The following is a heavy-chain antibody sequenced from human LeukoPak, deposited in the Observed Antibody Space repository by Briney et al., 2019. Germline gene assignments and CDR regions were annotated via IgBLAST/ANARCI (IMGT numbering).Heavy chain of an antibody. D-gene: IGHD3-9*01. J-gene: IGHJ4*02. CDR2: ISFSSTHI. V-gene: IGHV3-21*04. CDR3: AKATSRDLTELDY. Sequence: GGSLRLSCAASGFIFSNYGMSWVRQAPGKGLEWVSSISFSSTHIYYADSIQGRFTVSRDNSKKSLYLQMNSLRAEDTAFYYCAKATSRDLTELDYWGQGTLVTVSS. CDR1: GFIFSNYG.